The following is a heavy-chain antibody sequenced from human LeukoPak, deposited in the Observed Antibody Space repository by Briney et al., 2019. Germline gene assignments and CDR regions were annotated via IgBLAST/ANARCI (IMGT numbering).Heavy chain of an antibody. V-gene: IGHV2-70*04. CDR1: GFSIRTSGMR. CDR2: IDWDDDK. J-gene: IGHJ4*02. CDR3: ARGGGATAVDY. D-gene: IGHD1-26*01. Sequence: SGPALVKPTQTLTLTCTFTGFSIRTSGMRVSWIRQPPGKALEWLARIDWDDDKFYSKSLKPRLTISKDTSQNQVVLTMTNMDPVDTATYYCARGGGATAVDYWGQGTLVTVSS.